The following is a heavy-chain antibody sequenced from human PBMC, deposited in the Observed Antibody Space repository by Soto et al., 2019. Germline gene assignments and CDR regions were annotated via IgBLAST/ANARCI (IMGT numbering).Heavy chain of an antibody. Sequence: SETLSLTCTVSGGSISSGGYYWSWIRQHPGKGLEWIGYIYYSGSTYYNPSLKSRVTISVDTSKNQFSLKLSSVTAADTAVYYCARGRYDDYYDILTGYDYWGQGTLVTVSS. J-gene: IGHJ4*02. V-gene: IGHV4-31*03. CDR2: IYYSGST. CDR3: ARGRYDDYYDILTGYDY. CDR1: GGSISSGGYY. D-gene: IGHD3-9*01.